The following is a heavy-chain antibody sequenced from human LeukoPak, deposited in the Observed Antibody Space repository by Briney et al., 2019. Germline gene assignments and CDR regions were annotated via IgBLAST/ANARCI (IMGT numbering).Heavy chain of an antibody. Sequence: TGGSLRLSCAASGFTFSSYEMNWVRQAPGKGLEWVSYISSSGSTIYYADSVKGRFTISRDNAKNSLSLQMNSLRAEDTAVYYCARFGIVASDAVDYWGQGTLVTVSS. V-gene: IGHV3-48*03. CDR3: ARFGIVASDAVDY. CDR1: GFTFSSYE. D-gene: IGHD3-22*01. J-gene: IGHJ4*02. CDR2: ISSSGSTI.